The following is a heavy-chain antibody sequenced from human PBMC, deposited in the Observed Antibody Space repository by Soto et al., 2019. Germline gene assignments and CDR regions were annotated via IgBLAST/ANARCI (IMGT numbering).Heavy chain of an antibody. D-gene: IGHD3-22*01. J-gene: IGHJ4*02. CDR2: VTSSPSSM. CDR3: AREADFASSGYVLDY. V-gene: IGHV3-21*01. CDR1: GFTFSWFS. Sequence: GGSLRLSCAASGFTFSWFSMNWVRQAPGKGLEWVSSVTSSPSSMFYADSVKGRFTISRDDAKDSLFLQMNSLRADDTAVYYCAREADFASSGYVLDYWGLGTLVTVSS.